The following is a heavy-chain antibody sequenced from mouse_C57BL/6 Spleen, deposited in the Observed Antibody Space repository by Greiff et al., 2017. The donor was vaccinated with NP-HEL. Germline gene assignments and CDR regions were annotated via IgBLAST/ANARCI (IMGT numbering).Heavy chain of an antibody. CDR2: FTMYSDAT. CDR1: YFAFMSSA. V-gene: IGHV1-49*01. J-gene: IGHJ4*01. CDR3: ARNYYSNLYYAMDY. D-gene: IGHD2-5*01. Sequence: LQQSGAELVRPGSSVKLSCKASYFAFMSSAMHWVKQRPGHGLEWIGSFTMYSDATEYSENFKGKATLTANTSSSTSYMELSSLTSEDSAFYYCARNYYSNLYYAMDYWGQGTSVTVSS.